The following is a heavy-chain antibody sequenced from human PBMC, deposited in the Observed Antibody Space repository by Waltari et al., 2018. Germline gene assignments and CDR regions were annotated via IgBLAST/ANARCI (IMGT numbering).Heavy chain of an antibody. D-gene: IGHD2-2*02. V-gene: IGHV4-39*07. CDR3: ARDLWYCSSTSCYRGDAFDI. CDR1: GGSISRSSYY. J-gene: IGHJ3*02. Sequence: QLQLQESGPGLVKPSETLSLTCTVSGGSISRSSYYWGWIRQHPGKGREWIGSIYYSGSTYYNPSLKSRVTISVDTSKNQFSLKLSSVTAADTAVYYCARDLWYCSSTSCYRGDAFDIWGQGTMVTVSS. CDR2: IYYSGST.